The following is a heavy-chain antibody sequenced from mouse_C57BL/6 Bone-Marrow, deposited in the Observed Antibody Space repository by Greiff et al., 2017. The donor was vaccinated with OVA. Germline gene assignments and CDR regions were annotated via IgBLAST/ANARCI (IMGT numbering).Heavy chain of an antibody. D-gene: IGHD2-10*02. CDR1: GYTFTSYW. CDR2: IYPGNSDT. CDR3: TRGYGNSFYFDY. J-gene: IGHJ2*01. Sequence: VQLQQSGTVLARPGASVKMSCKTSGYTFTSYWMHWVNQRPGQGLEWIGAIYPGNSDTSYNQKFKGKAKLTAVTSASTAYMELSSLTNEDSAVYYCTRGYGNSFYFDYWGQGTTLTVSS. V-gene: IGHV1-5*01.